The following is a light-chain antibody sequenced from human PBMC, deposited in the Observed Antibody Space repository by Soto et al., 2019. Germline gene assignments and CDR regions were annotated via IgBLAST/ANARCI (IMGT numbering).Light chain of an antibody. CDR1: QSVSSN. Sequence: ILLTPSPATLSLFPGGRATLSCRASQSVSSNLAWYQQKPGQAPRLLIQRASTRATGIPARFSGSGSGTEFTLTISSLQSEDFAVYFCQQYNKWPITFGQGTRLEIK. CDR2: RAS. V-gene: IGKV3-15*01. J-gene: IGKJ5*01. CDR3: QQYNKWPIT.